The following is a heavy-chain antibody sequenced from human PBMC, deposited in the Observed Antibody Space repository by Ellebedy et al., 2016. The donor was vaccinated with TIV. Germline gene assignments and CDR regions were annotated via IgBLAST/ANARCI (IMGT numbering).Heavy chain of an antibody. V-gene: IGHV3-23*01. D-gene: IGHD3-10*01. CDR3: ANNYGSGTLYGMDV. CDR2: ISGSGGYT. CDR1: GFTFSNYA. Sequence: GGSLRLSCAASGFTFSNYAMTWVRQAPGKGRERVSAISGSGGYTYYADSVKGRFTISRDNSKNTLYLQMNSLRAEDTAIYYCANNYGSGTLYGMDVWGQGTTVTVSS. J-gene: IGHJ6*02.